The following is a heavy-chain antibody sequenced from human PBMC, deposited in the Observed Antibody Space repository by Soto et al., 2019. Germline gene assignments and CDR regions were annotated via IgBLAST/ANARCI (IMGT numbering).Heavy chain of an antibody. Sequence: EVQLVESGGGLVQPRGSLRLSCAASGFTFSDHYMDWVRQAPGKGLEWVGRIRKKVNSYTTEYAASVKGRFTISRDDSKNSLYLQMNSLETGDTAVYYRVRAGGDYSFDFWGQGTLVSVS. CDR1: GFTFSDHY. CDR2: IRKKVNSYTT. D-gene: IGHD2-21*02. V-gene: IGHV3-72*01. CDR3: VRAGGDYSFDF. J-gene: IGHJ4*02.